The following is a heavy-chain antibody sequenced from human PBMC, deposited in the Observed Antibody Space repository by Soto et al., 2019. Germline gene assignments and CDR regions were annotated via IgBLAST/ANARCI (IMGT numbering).Heavy chain of an antibody. CDR2: ISYDGRNK. V-gene: IGHV3-30-3*01. CDR1: GFTISSYA. CDR3: AREHSVTDYYDYGMDV. J-gene: IGHJ6*02. Sequence: QVQLVESGGGVVQPGRSLRLSCAASGFTISSYAMHWVRQAPGKGLEWVAVISYDGRNKYYADSVKGRFTVSRDNSKNTLYLQMNSLRAEDTAVYYCAREHSVTDYYDYGMDVWGQGTTVTVSS. D-gene: IGHD4-17*01.